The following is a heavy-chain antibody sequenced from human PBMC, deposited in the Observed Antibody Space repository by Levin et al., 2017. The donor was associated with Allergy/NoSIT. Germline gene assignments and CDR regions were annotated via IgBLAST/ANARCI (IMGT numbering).Heavy chain of an antibody. V-gene: IGHV3-23*01. CDR3: AKDRPKGHYDGQYYDFWSGSPEDY. Sequence: GGSLRLSCAASGFTFSSYAMSWVRQAPGKGLEWVSAISGSGGSTYYADSVKGRFTISRDNSKNTLYLQMNSLRAEDTAVYYCAKDRPKGHYDGQYYDFWSGSPEDYWGQGTLVTVSS. CDR1: GFTFSSYA. CDR2: ISGSGGST. D-gene: IGHD3-3*01. J-gene: IGHJ4*02.